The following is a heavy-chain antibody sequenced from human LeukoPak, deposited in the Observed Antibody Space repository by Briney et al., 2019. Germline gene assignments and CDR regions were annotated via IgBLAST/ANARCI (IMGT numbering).Heavy chain of an antibody. CDR1: GYSFTSYW. V-gene: IGHV5-51*07. D-gene: IGHD6-13*01. CDR3: ARLFEQQLVHY. CDR2: IYPGDSDT. Sequence: GESLKISCKGSGYSFTSYWIGWVHQMPGKGLEWMGIIYPGDSDTRHSPSFQGQVTISADKSISTAYLQWRSLKASDTAMYYCARLFEQQLVHYWGQGTLVPVSS. J-gene: IGHJ4*02.